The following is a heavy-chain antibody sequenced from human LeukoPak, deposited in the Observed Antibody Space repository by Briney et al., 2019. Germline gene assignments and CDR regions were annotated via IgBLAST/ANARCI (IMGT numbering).Heavy chain of an antibody. Sequence: PGGSLRLSCAASGFTFSSYWMSWVRQAPGKGLEWVANIKQDGSEKYYVDSVKGRFTISRDNAKNSLYLQMNSLRAEDTAVYYCARDNSATPPYYYYGMDVWGQGTTVTVSS. CDR3: ARDNSATPPYYYYGMDV. J-gene: IGHJ6*02. CDR1: GFTFSSYW. CDR2: IKQDGSEK. V-gene: IGHV3-7*05. D-gene: IGHD4-23*01.